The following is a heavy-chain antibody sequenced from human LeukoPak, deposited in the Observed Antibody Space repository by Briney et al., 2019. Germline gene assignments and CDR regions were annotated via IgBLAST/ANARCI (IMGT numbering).Heavy chain of an antibody. J-gene: IGHJ4*02. Sequence: TGGSLRLSCAASGFTFSSYGIHWVRQAPGKGLEWVAVISYDRSNKYYADSVKGRFTISRDNSKNTLYLQMNSLRAEDTAVYCCARHSRGRWSVFDYWGQGTLVTVSS. V-gene: IGHV3-30*03. CDR3: ARHSRGRWSVFDY. D-gene: IGHD2-15*01. CDR2: ISYDRSNK. CDR1: GFTFSSYG.